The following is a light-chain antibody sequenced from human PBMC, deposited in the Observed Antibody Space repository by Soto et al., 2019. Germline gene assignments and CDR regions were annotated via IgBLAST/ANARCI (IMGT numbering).Light chain of an antibody. CDR3: CSYAGSPYV. V-gene: IGLV2-11*01. CDR1: SSDVGAYNY. J-gene: IGLJ1*01. CDR2: DVS. Sequence: QSVLTHPRSVSGSPGQSVTISCTGASSDVGAYNYVSWYQQHPGKAPKLMIYDVSTRPSGVPDRFSGSKSGTTASLTISGLQAEDEADYYCCSYAGSPYVFGTGTKVTVL.